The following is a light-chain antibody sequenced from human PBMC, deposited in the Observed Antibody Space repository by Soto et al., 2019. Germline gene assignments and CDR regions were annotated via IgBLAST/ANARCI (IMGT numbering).Light chain of an antibody. CDR3: QQYNSYWT. V-gene: IGKV1-5*03. J-gene: IGKJ1*01. CDR2: TAS. Sequence: DIQMTQSPSTLPASVGDRVTITCRASQSISSWLAWYQQKPGKAPKLLIYTASSLESGVPSRFSGSGSGTEFTLTISSLQPDDFATYYCQQYNSYWTFGQGTKVDIK. CDR1: QSISSW.